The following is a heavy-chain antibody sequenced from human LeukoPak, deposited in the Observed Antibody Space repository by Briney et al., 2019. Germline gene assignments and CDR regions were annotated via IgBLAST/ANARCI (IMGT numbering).Heavy chain of an antibody. CDR2: FKTNTGNP. V-gene: IGHV7-4-1*02. CDR3: ATFITRDFDY. J-gene: IGHJ4*02. Sequence: ASVKVSCKASGYTFTTYALNWVRQAPGQGLEWMGWFKTNTGNPTYAQGFTGRFVFSLDTSVSTAYLQISSLKAEDTAVYYCATFITRDFDYWGQGTLVTVSS. CDR1: GYTFTTYA. D-gene: IGHD1-14*01.